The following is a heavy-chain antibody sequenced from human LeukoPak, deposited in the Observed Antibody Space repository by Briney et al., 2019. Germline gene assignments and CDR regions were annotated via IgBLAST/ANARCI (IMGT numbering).Heavy chain of an antibody. CDR1: GFTFSSYG. D-gene: IGHD6-19*01. CDR2: IWYDGSSK. J-gene: IGHJ4*02. CDR3: ARVRGWYGLDYFDY. Sequence: GGSLRLSCAASGFTFSSYGMHWVRQAPGKGLEWVAVIWYDGSSKYYADSVKGRFTISRDNSKNTLYLQMNSLRAEDTAVYYCARVRGWYGLDYFDYWGQGTLVTVSS. V-gene: IGHV3-33*01.